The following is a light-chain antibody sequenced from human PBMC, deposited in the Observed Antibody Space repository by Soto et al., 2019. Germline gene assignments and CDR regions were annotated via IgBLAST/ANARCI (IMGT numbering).Light chain of an antibody. CDR1: SSNIGSDS. Sequence: QSVLTQPPSASGTPGQRVTISCSGSSSNIGSDSVNWFQHLPGTTPKLLIYGNNQRPSGVPDRFSGSKSGNTASLTVSGLQAEDEADYYCSSHAGSNNYVFGTGTKVTVL. CDR2: GNN. J-gene: IGLJ1*01. CDR3: SSHAGSNNYV. V-gene: IGLV1-44*01.